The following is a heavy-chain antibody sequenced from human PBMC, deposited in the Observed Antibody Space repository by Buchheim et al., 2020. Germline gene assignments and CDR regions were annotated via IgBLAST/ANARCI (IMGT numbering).Heavy chain of an antibody. V-gene: IGHV3-15*01. D-gene: IGHD6-19*01. J-gene: IGHJ2*01. CDR2: IKSKTAGGTT. CDR1: GFTFSDAW. CDR3: TTARWVAGL. Sequence: EVQLVESGGVLVKPGGSLRLSCSASGFTFSDAWMNWVRQAPGKGLEWVGRIKSKTAGGTTDYAAPVKGRFTISRDDSKNTLYLQMNSLKTEDTAVYYCTTARWVAGLWGRGTL.